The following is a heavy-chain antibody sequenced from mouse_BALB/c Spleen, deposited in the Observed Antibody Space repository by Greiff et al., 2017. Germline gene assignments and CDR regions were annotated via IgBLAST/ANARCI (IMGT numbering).Heavy chain of an antibody. CDR1: GFTFSSFG. D-gene: IGHD2-1*01. CDR2: ISSGSSTI. CDR3: ARGGYGNYGGSWFAY. J-gene: IGHJ3*01. Sequence: EVKLVESGGGLVQPGGSRKLSCAASGFTFSSFGMHWVRQAPEKGLEWVAYISSGSSTIYYADTVKGRFTISRDNPKNTLFLQMTSLRSEDTAMYYCARGGYGNYGGSWFAYWGQGTLVTVSA. V-gene: IGHV5-17*02.